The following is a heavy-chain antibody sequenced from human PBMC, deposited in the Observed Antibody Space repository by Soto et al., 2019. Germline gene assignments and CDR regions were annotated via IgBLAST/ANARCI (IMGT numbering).Heavy chain of an antibody. CDR2: INSDGSST. V-gene: IGHV3-74*01. D-gene: IGHD4-4*01. Sequence: GGSLRLSCAASGFTFSSYWMHWVRQAPGKGLVWVSRINSDGSSTSYADSVKGRFTISRDNAKNTLYLQMNSLRAEDTAVYYCARVPTVTMAYYYYYGMDVWGQGTTVTAP. CDR1: GFTFSSYW. J-gene: IGHJ6*02. CDR3: ARVPTVTMAYYYYYGMDV.